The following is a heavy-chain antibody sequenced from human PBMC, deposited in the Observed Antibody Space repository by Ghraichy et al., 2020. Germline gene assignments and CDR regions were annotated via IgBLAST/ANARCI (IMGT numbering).Heavy chain of an antibody. J-gene: IGHJ3*02. CDR2: INHSGST. V-gene: IGHV4-34*01. D-gene: IGHD2/OR15-2a*01. Sequence: SETLSLTCAVYGGSFSGYYWSWIRQPPGKGLEWIGEINHSGSTNYNPSLKSRVTISVDTSKNQFSLKLSSVTAADTAVYYCARRLRGLFLAFDIWGQGTMVTVSS. CDR1: GGSFSGYY. CDR3: ARRLRGLFLAFDI.